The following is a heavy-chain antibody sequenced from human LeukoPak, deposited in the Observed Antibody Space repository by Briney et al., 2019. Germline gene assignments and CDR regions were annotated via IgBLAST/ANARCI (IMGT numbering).Heavy chain of an antibody. CDR1: GFTFSSYG. J-gene: IGHJ4*02. D-gene: IGHD5-18*01. CDR3: AKDAGYSYGYSPNYFDY. V-gene: IGHV3-30*02. Sequence: PGGSLRLSCAASGFTFSSYGMHWVRQAPGKGLEWVAFIRYDGSNKYYADSVKGRFTISRDNSKNTLYLQMNSLRAEDTAVYYCAKDAGYSYGYSPNYFDYWGQGTLVTVSS. CDR2: IRYDGSNK.